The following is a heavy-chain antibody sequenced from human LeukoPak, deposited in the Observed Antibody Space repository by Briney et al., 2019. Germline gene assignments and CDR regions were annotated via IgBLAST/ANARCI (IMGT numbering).Heavy chain of an antibody. CDR1: GYSSSNYW. J-gene: IGHJ4*02. Sequence: GGSLRLSCKGSGYSSSNYWIGWVRQMPGKGLEWVGIILPANSDTRYSPSFQGQVTMSADRSISTAYLQWSSLKAADTAMYYCARQYYDILTDPNYFDSWGQGTLVTVSS. V-gene: IGHV5-51*01. D-gene: IGHD3-9*01. CDR2: ILPANSDT. CDR3: ARQYYDILTDPNYFDS.